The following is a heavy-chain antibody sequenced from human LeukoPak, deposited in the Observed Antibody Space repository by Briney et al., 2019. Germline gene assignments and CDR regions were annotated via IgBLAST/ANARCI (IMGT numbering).Heavy chain of an antibody. Sequence: SVNVSCKASGGTFSSYAISWVRQAPGQGLEWMGGIIPIFGTANYAQKFQGRVTITADESTSTAYMELSSLRFEDTAVYYCARDLSSGNRIFGVVINPLAAFDIWGQGTMVTVSS. CDR1: GGTFSSYA. CDR3: ARDLSSGNRIFGVVINPLAAFDI. J-gene: IGHJ3*02. V-gene: IGHV1-69*01. CDR2: IIPIFGTA. D-gene: IGHD3-3*01.